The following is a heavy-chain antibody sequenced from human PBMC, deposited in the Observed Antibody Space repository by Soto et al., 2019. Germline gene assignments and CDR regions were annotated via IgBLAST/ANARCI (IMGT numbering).Heavy chain of an antibody. CDR2: INPDSGDT. Sequence: ASVKVSCKASGYSFTGHYIHWVRQVPGQGLEWMGWINPDSGDTSHAEKFQGWVSMTRDTSINTAYLEVRRRRSDDTAVYYCAREPNGITAPRLDYWGQ. D-gene: IGHD6-13*01. CDR1: GYSFTGHY. J-gene: IGHJ4*01. CDR3: AREPNGITAPRLDY. V-gene: IGHV1-2*04.